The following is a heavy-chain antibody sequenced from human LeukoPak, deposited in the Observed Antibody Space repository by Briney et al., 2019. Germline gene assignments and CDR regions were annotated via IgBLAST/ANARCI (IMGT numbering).Heavy chain of an antibody. CDR2: ISWDGGST. Sequence: PGGSLSLSCAASGFTFDDYAMHWFRQPPGKGLEWVSLISWDGGSTYYADSVKGRFTISRDNSKNSLYLQMNSLRAEDTALYYCAKDMYYYDSSGAVDYWGQGTLVTVSS. CDR1: GFTFDDYA. D-gene: IGHD3-22*01. J-gene: IGHJ4*02. CDR3: AKDMYYYDSSGAVDY. V-gene: IGHV3-43D*03.